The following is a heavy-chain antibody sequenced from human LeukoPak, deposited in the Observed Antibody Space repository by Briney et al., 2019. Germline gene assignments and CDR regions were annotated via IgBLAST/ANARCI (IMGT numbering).Heavy chain of an antibody. CDR2: IYYSGST. J-gene: IGHJ6*03. V-gene: IGHV4-59*01. D-gene: IGHD4-23*01. CDR1: GGSISSYY. Sequence: SETLSLTCTVSGGSISSYYWSWIRQPPGKGLEWIGYIYYSGSTNYNPSLQSRVTISVDTSKNQFSLKLSSVTAADTAVYYCARVQSLSPVVHRYYYMDVWGKGTTVTVSS. CDR3: ARVQSLSPVVHRYYYMDV.